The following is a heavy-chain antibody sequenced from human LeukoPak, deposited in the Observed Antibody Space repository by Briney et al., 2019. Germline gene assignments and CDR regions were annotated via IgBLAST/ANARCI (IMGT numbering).Heavy chain of an antibody. J-gene: IGHJ4*02. Sequence: GGSLRLSCAASGFTFSSYSMNWVRQAPGKGLEWVSSISSSSSYIYYADSVKGRFTISRDNAKNSLYLQMNSLRAEDTAVYYCARDWVFTMVRGSPLGGQGTLVTVSS. D-gene: IGHD3-10*01. CDR1: GFTFSSYS. CDR2: ISSSSSYI. V-gene: IGHV3-21*01. CDR3: ARDWVFTMVRGSPL.